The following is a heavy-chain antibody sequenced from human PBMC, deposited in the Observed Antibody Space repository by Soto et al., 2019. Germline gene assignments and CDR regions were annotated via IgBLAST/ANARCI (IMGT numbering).Heavy chain of an antibody. V-gene: IGHV3-11*06. CDR2: ISSTSSYT. D-gene: IGHD1-1*01. Sequence: QVQLVESGGGLVKPGGSLRLSCAASGFTFSDYYMSWIRQAPGKGLEWVSYISSTSSYTNYADSVKGRFTISRDNAKNSLYLQMNSLGGEDTAVYYCARGWNIRYFDLWGRGTLVTVSS. CDR3: ARGWNIRYFDL. CDR1: GFTFSDYY. J-gene: IGHJ2*01.